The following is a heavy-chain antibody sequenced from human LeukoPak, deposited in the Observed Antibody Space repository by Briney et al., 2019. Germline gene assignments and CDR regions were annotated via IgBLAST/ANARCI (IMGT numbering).Heavy chain of an antibody. CDR1: GFIFSDYD. V-gene: IGHV3-11*04. Sequence: GESLKISCAASGFIFSDYDMRWIRQAPGKGLEWVSHISRSGGTTYYADSVKGRFTISRDNAKNSLYLQMDSLRVEDTAVYYCARRRDYYYYMDVWGKGTTVTVSS. J-gene: IGHJ6*03. CDR2: ISRSGGTT. CDR3: ARRRDYYYYMDV.